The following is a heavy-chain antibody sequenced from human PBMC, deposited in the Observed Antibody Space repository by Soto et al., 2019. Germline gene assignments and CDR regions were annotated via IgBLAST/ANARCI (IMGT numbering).Heavy chain of an antibody. Sequence: GGSLRLSCAASGFTFSSYAMHWVRQAPGKGLEWVAVISYDGSNKYYADSVKGRFTISRDNSKNTLYLQMNSLRAEDTAVYYCARAIIWFGDKYYYYYYGMDVWGQGTTVTVSS. CDR1: GFTFSSYA. D-gene: IGHD3-10*01. V-gene: IGHV3-30-3*01. CDR3: ARAIIWFGDKYYYYYYGMDV. CDR2: ISYDGSNK. J-gene: IGHJ6*02.